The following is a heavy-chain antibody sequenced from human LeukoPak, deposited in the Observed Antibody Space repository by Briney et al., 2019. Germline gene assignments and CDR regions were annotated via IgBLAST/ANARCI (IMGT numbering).Heavy chain of an antibody. CDR3: ARWVVTAGYNWFDP. CDR1: GFTFSSYS. J-gene: IGHJ5*02. D-gene: IGHD2-21*02. V-gene: IGHV3-21*01. CDR2: ISSSSSYI. Sequence: GGSLRLSCAAPGFTFSSYSMNWVRQAPGKGLEWVSSISSSSSYIYYADSVKGRFTISRDNAKNSLYLQMNSLRAEDTAVYYCARWVVTAGYNWFDPWGQGTLVTVSS.